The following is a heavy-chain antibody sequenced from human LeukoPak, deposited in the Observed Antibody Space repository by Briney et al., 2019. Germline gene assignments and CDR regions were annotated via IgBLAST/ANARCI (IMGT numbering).Heavy chain of an antibody. CDR1: GFTFDDYA. V-gene: IGHV3-9*01. J-gene: IGHJ4*02. Sequence: PGGSLRLSCAASGFTFDDYAMHWVQQAPGKGLEWVSGISWNSGSIGYADSVKGRFTISRDNAKNSLYLHMNSLRAEDTALYYCAKDSRSWNFPIGSGPYYFDYWGQGTLVTVSS. D-gene: IGHD6-13*01. CDR2: ISWNSGSI. CDR3: AKDSRSWNFPIGSGPYYFDY.